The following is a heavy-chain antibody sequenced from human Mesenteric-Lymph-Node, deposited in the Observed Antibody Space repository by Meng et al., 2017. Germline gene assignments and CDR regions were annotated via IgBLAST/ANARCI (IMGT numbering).Heavy chain of an antibody. CDR2: IHITENT. V-gene: IGHV4-4*07. CDR1: GGSITSFY. J-gene: IGHJ4*02. CDR3: ARGGPTGNWGYYIDY. D-gene: IGHD1-1*01. Sequence: SETLSLTCSVSGGSITSFYWNWLRQTAGKRLEWIGRIHITENTDYNPSLQSRVTVSADTSKNQFSLRLTSVTAADTAVYYCARGGPTGNWGYYIDYWGPGTLVTVSS.